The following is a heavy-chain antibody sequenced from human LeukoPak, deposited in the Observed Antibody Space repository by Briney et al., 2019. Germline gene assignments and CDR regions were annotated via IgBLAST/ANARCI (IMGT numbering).Heavy chain of an antibody. Sequence: PSQTLSLTCAVSGGSISSGGYSWSWIRQPPGQGLEWIGYIYHSGSTYYNPSLKSRVTISVDRSKNQFSLKLSSVTAADTAVYYCARAFGGPKEAVRGVSYYYGMDVWGQGTTVTVSS. CDR2: IYHSGST. V-gene: IGHV4-30-2*01. CDR3: ARAFGGPKEAVRGVSYYYGMDV. J-gene: IGHJ6*02. CDR1: GGSISSGGYS. D-gene: IGHD3-10*01.